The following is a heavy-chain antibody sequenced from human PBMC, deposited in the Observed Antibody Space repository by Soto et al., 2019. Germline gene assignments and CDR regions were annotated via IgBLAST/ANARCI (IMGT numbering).Heavy chain of an antibody. Sequence: ETLSLTCAVYGGSFSGYYWSWIRQPPGKGLEWIGEINHSGSTNYNPSLKSRVTISVDTSKNQFSLKLSSVTAADTAVYYCARWAIAARPSWWFDPWGQGTLVTVSS. V-gene: IGHV4-34*01. CDR3: ARWAIAARPSWWFDP. CDR1: GGSFSGYY. D-gene: IGHD6-6*01. CDR2: INHSGST. J-gene: IGHJ5*02.